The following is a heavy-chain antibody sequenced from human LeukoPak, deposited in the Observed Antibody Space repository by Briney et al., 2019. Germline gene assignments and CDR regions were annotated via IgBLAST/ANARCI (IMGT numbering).Heavy chain of an antibody. V-gene: IGHV4-4*07. CDR3: ARDRMVGAPLDAFDI. J-gene: IGHJ3*02. CDR2: IYTSGST. CDR1: GGSISSYY. D-gene: IGHD1-26*01. Sequence: KPSETLSLTCTVSGGSISSYYWSWIRQPAGKELEWIGRIYTSGSTNYNPSLKSRVTMSVDTSKNQFSLKLSSVTAADTAVYYCARDRMVGAPLDAFDIWGQGTMVTVSS.